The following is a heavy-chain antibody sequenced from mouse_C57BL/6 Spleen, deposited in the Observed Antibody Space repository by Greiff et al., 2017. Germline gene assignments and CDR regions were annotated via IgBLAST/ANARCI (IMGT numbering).Heavy chain of an antibody. Sequence: EVHLVESEGGLVQPGSSMKLSCTASGFTFSDYYMAWVRQVPEKGLEWVANINYDGSSTYYLDSLKSRFIISRDNAKNILYLQMSSLKSEDTATYYCARGGTTANFDVWGTGTTVTVSS. CDR2: INYDGSST. D-gene: IGHD1-2*01. CDR1: GFTFSDYY. CDR3: ARGGTTANFDV. V-gene: IGHV5-16*01. J-gene: IGHJ1*03.